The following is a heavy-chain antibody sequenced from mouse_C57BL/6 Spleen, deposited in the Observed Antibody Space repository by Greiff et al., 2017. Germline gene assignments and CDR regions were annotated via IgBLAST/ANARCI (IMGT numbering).Heavy chain of an antibody. Sequence: QVQLQPAGAELAKPGASVKLSCKASGYTFTSYWMYWVKQRSGQVLEWIGYINPSSGCTKYNQKFKDKATLTADKSSSTAYMQLSSLTYEDSAVNYCARGGSSSGYYAMDYWGQGTSVTVSS. CDR2: INPSSGCT. CDR1: GYTFTSYW. CDR3: ARGGSSSGYYAMDY. D-gene: IGHD1-1*01. V-gene: IGHV1-7*01. J-gene: IGHJ4*01.